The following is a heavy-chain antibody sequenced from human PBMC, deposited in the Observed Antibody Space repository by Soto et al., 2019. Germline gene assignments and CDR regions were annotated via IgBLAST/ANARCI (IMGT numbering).Heavy chain of an antibody. CDR3: ARLIRGYCSGGSCYDTYYFDY. Sequence: SETLSLTCTVSGGSISSSSYYWGWIRQPPGKGLEWIGSIYYSGSTYYNPSLKSRVTIPVDTSKNQFSLKLSSVTAADTAVYYCARLIRGYCSGGSCYDTYYFDYWGQGTLVTVSS. CDR1: GGSISSSSYY. CDR2: IYYSGST. V-gene: IGHV4-39*01. J-gene: IGHJ4*02. D-gene: IGHD2-15*01.